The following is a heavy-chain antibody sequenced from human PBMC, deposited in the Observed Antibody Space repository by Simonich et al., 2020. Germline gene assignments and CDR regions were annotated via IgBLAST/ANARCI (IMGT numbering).Heavy chain of an antibody. CDR3: ARGRIAAAGTYYYYYMDV. J-gene: IGHJ6*03. CDR1: GYPFTGNY. D-gene: IGHD6-13*01. CDR2: SNPSRGGT. Sequence: QVQLVQSGAEVKKPGASVKVSCKASGYPFTGNYLHWERQAPGQWLEWMGWSNPSRGGTNYAQKFQGRVTMTRDTSISTAYMELSRLRSDDTAVYYCARGRIAAAGTYYYYYMDVWGKGTTVTVSS. V-gene: IGHV1-2*02.